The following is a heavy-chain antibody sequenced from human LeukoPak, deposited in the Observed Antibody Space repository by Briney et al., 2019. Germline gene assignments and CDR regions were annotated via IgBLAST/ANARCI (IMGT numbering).Heavy chain of an antibody. CDR2: INSDGSST. CDR1: GFTFSSYW. V-gene: IGHV3-74*01. D-gene: IGHD6-13*01. CDR3: VTAAGLKLDAFDI. J-gene: IGHJ3*02. Sequence: GGSLRLSCAASGFTFSSYWMHWVRQAPGKGLVWVSRINSDGSSTSYADSVKGRFTISRDNAKNTLYLQMNSLRAEDTAVYYCVTAAGLKLDAFDIWGQGTMATVSS.